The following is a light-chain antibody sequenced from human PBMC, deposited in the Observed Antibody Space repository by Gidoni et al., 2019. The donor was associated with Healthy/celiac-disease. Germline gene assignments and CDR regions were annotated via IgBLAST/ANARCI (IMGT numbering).Light chain of an antibody. V-gene: IGKV1-5*03. CDR1: QSISSW. CDR2: KAS. CDR3: QQYNSYSYT. J-gene: IGKJ2*01. Sequence: DIQMTQSPSTLSASVGDRVTITCRASQSISSWLAWYQQKPWKAPKLLIYKASSLESGVPSRFSGSGSGTEFTLTISSLQPDDFATYYCQQYNSYSYTFXQXTKLXIK.